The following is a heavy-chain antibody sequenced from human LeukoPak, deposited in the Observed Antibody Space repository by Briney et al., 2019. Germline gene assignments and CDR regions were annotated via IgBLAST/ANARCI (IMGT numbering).Heavy chain of an antibody. Sequence: SETLSLTCTVSGYSISSGYYWGWIRQPPGKGLEWIGNIYPTGSTYYNPSLKSRVTISVDTSKNQFSLKLSSVTAADTAVYYCAREGSSGWYGRDWFDPWGQGTLVTVSS. D-gene: IGHD6-19*01. CDR2: IYPTGST. J-gene: IGHJ5*02. CDR1: GYSISSGYY. V-gene: IGHV4-38-2*02. CDR3: AREGSSGWYGRDWFDP.